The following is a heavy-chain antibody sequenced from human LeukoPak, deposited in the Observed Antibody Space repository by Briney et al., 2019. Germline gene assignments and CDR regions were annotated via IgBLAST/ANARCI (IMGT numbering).Heavy chain of an antibody. CDR1: GFTFSSYW. D-gene: IGHD4-17*01. CDR3: ARGFPRLYYTVTTGGGAFDI. V-gene: IGHV3-7*01. CDR2: IKQDGSEK. Sequence: GGSLRLSCAASGFTFSSYWMSWVRQAPGKGLEWVANIKQDGSEKYYVDSVTGRFTISRDNAKNSLYLQMNSLRAEDTAVYYCARGFPRLYYTVTTGGGAFDIWGQGTMVTVSS. J-gene: IGHJ3*02.